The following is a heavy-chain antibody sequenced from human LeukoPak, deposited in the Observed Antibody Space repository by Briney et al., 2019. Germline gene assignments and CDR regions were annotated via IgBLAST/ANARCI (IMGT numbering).Heavy chain of an antibody. J-gene: IGHJ4*02. CDR3: ARGHRITIFGVAYYFDY. CDR1: GFTFSSYS. V-gene: IGHV3-48*01. D-gene: IGHD3-3*01. CDR2: ISSSSSTI. Sequence: PGGSLRLSCAASGFTFSSYSMNWVRQAPGKGLEWVSYISSSSSTIYYADSVKGRFTISRDNAKNSLYLQMNSLRAEDTAVYYCARGHRITIFGVAYYFDYWGQGTLVTVSS.